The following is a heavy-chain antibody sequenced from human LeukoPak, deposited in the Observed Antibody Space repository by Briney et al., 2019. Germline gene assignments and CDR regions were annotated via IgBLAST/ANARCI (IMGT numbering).Heavy chain of an antibody. CDR2: LYSGGST. D-gene: IGHD3-22*01. CDR1: GFTVSSNY. CDR3: ARGSITMIVPDY. V-gene: IGHV3-53*01. J-gene: IGHJ4*02. Sequence: PGGSLRLSYAASGFTVSSNYMSWVRQAPGKGLEWVSVLYSGGSTYYADSVKGRFTISRDNSKNTLYLQMNSLRAEDTAVYYCARGSITMIVPDYWGQGTLVTVSS.